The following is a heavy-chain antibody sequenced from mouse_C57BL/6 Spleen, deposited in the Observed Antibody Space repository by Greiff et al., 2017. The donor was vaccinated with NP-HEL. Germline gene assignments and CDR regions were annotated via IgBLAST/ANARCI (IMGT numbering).Heavy chain of an antibody. D-gene: IGHD4-1*01. CDR1: GYSITSGYY. Sequence: DVKLVESGPGLVKPSQSLSLTCSVTGYSITSGYYWNWIRQFPGNKLEWMGYISYDGSNNYNPSLKNRISITRDTSKNQFFLKLNSVTTEDTATYYCAREEVGRYFDVWGTGTTVTVSS. CDR2: ISYDGSN. J-gene: IGHJ1*03. V-gene: IGHV3-6*01. CDR3: AREEVGRYFDV.